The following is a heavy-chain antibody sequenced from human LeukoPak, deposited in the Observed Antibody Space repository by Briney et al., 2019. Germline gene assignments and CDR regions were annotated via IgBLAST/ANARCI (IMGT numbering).Heavy chain of an antibody. CDR2: INHSGST. D-gene: IGHD1-26*01. V-gene: IGHV4-34*01. CDR1: GGSFSGYY. J-gene: IGHJ5*02. Sequence: SETLSLTCAVYGGSFSGYYWSWIRQPPGKGLKWIGEINHSGSTNYNPSLKSRVTISVDTSKNQFSLKLSSVTAADTAVYYCARGAHLSIVGATGGFDPWGQGTLVTVSS. CDR3: ARGAHLSIVGATGGFDP.